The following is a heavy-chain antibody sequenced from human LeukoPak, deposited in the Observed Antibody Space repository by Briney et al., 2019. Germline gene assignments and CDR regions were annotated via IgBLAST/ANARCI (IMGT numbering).Heavy chain of an antibody. CDR3: GRDRIAAAHDAFDI. D-gene: IGHD6-13*01. J-gene: IGHJ3*02. CDR1: GGSISSGCYY. Sequence: SETLSLTCTVSGGSISSGCYYWSWIRQPAGKGLEWIGRIYTSRSTNYNPSLKSRVTISVDTSKDQFSLKLSSVTAADTAVYYCGRDRIAAAHDAFDIWGQGTMVTVSS. V-gene: IGHV4-61*02. CDR2: IYTSRST.